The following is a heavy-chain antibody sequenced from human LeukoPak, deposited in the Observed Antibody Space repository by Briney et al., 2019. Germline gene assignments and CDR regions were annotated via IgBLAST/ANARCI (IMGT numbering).Heavy chain of an antibody. J-gene: IGHJ6*03. CDR1: GGTFSGYY. CDR2: INHSGST. D-gene: IGHD4-23*01. CDR3: ARGHSHETMVVTPGSLYYYYMDV. V-gene: IGHV4-34*01. Sequence: SETLSLTCAVYGGTFSGYYWSWIRQPLGQGLEWIGEINHSGSTTYNPSLKSRVTISVDTSKNQFSLKLSSVTAADTAVYYCARGHSHETMVVTPGSLYYYYMDVWGKGTTVTVSS.